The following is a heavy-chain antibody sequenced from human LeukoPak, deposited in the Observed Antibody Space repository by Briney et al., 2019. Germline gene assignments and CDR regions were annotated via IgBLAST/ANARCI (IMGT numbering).Heavy chain of an antibody. V-gene: IGHV3-21*03. Sequence: PGGSLRLACAASGFKFSVCTMNWVRQAPGSGLQWVSRITGTGSQLDDVEYADSVRGRFTISRDNGKDSLFLEMRGLRVEDTGIYFCARETGFADAFDFWGRGTLVTVSS. CDR3: ARETGFADAFDF. CDR2: ITGTGSQLDDV. J-gene: IGHJ3*01. CDR1: GFKFSVCT.